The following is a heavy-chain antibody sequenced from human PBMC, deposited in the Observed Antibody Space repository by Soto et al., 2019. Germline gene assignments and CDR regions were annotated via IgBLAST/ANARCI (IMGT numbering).Heavy chain of an antibody. Sequence: KASETLSLTCTVSGGSISSYYWSWIRQPAGKGLEWTGRIYTSGSTNYNPSLKSRVTMSVDTSKNQFSLKLSSVTAADTAVYYCARDAAGPTGIYYFDYWGQGTLVTVSS. V-gene: IGHV4-4*07. CDR2: IYTSGST. D-gene: IGHD6-13*01. CDR1: GGSISSYY. CDR3: ARDAAGPTGIYYFDY. J-gene: IGHJ4*02.